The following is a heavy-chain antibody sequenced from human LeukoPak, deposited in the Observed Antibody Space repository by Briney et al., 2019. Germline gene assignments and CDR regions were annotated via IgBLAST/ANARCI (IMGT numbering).Heavy chain of an antibody. CDR2: MKHDGIEK. J-gene: IGHJ5*02. Sequence: GGSLRLSCVASGFSFGSYWMAWVRQAPGKGLEWVANMKHDGIEKYHVDSVKGRFTISRDNTKNSLYLHMSSLRVEDTALYYCARGVALAGNPNWFDPWGQGTLVTVSS. D-gene: IGHD6-13*01. CDR3: ARGVALAGNPNWFDP. CDR1: GFSFGSYW. V-gene: IGHV3-7*02.